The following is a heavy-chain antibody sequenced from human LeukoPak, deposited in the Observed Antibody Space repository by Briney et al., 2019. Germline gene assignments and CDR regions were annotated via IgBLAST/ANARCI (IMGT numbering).Heavy chain of an antibody. D-gene: IGHD1-14*01. Sequence: SETLSFTCTVSGGSISSYYWSWIRQPPGKGLEWIGYIYYSGSTNYNPSLKSRVTISVDTSKNQFSLKLSSVTAADTAVYYCARGRSNYYYGMDVWGQGTTVTVSS. CDR3: ARGRSNYYYGMDV. CDR1: GGSISSYY. J-gene: IGHJ6*02. V-gene: IGHV4-59*01. CDR2: IYYSGST.